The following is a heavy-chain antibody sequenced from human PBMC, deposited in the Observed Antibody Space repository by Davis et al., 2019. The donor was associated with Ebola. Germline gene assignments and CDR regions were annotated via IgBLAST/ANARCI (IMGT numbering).Heavy chain of an antibody. CDR3: ARGSWQQLTWFDP. D-gene: IGHD6-13*01. Sequence: AASVKVSCKASGYTFTGYYMHWVRQAPGQGLEWMGWINPNSGGTNYAQKFQGWVTMTRDTSISTAYMELSRLRSEDTAVYYCARGSWQQLTWFDPWGQGTLVTVSS. V-gene: IGHV1-2*04. CDR2: INPNSGGT. CDR1: GYTFTGYY. J-gene: IGHJ5*02.